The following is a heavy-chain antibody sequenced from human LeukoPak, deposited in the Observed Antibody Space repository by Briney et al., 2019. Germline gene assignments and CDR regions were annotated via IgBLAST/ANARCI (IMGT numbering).Heavy chain of an antibody. V-gene: IGHV3-30*18. CDR2: ISYDGSNK. D-gene: IGHD3-22*01. CDR3: AKRWLEYDAFDI. J-gene: IGHJ3*02. CDR1: GFTFSSYG. Sequence: GGSLRLSCAASGFTFSSYGMHWVRQAPGKGLEWVAVISYDGSNKYYADSVKGRFTISRDNSKNTLYLQMNSLRAEDTAVYYCAKRWLEYDAFDIWGQGTMVTVSS.